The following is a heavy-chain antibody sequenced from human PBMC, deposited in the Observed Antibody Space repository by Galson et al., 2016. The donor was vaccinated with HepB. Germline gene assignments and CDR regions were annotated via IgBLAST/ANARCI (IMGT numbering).Heavy chain of an antibody. Sequence: SLRLSCAASGFTFSTCAMNWVRQAPGKGLEWVSVISDSGGITNYADSVKGRFTISRDNSKNTLYLQMSSLRAEDTAVYYCAEGTTTYYYYYMDVWGKGTTVTVSS. D-gene: IGHD1-26*01. CDR3: AEGTTTYYYYYMDV. CDR2: ISDSGGIT. CDR1: GFTFSTCA. V-gene: IGHV3-23*01. J-gene: IGHJ6*03.